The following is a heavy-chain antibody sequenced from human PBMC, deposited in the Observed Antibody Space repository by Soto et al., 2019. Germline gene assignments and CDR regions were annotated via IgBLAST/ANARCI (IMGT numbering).Heavy chain of an antibody. CDR3: AHRLARGATGLYFQH. CDR2: IYWDDDK. Sequence: SGPTLVNPTQTLTLTCTFSGLSLSTSGVAVGWIRQPPGKALEWLALIYWDDDKRYSPSLKSRLTVTKDTSKNQVVLTMTNMDPVDTATYYCAHRLARGATGLYFQHWGQGTPVTVSS. J-gene: IGHJ1*01. CDR1: GLSLSTSGVA. D-gene: IGHD3-9*01. V-gene: IGHV2-5*02.